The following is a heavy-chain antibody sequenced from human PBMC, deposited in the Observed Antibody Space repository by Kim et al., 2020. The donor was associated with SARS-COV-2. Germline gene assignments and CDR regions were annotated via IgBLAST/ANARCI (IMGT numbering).Heavy chain of an antibody. CDR3: ARDRQRAGTGVDY. D-gene: IGHD6-19*01. Sequence: YALSVKVRITRNPDTSKNQFSLQLNSVTPEDTAVYYCARDRQRAGTGVDYWGQGTLVTVSS. V-gene: IGHV6-1*01. J-gene: IGHJ4*02.